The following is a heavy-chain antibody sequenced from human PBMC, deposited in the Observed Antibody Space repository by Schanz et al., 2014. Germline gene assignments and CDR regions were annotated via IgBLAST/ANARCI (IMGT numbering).Heavy chain of an antibody. D-gene: IGHD3-3*01. J-gene: IGHJ3*02. Sequence: EVQLVESGGGLVQPGGSLRLSCAASGFAFDTYWMSWVRQAPGKGLEWVANIKHDGSEKYYVDSVKGRFTISRDNAKNSMYLEMNSLRAEDKAVFYCARVGGTYYEFWSGVPPTVMHDGFDIWGQGTMVTVSS. CDR1: GFAFDTYW. CDR2: IKHDGSEK. V-gene: IGHV3-7*01. CDR3: ARVGGTYYEFWSGVPPTVMHDGFDI.